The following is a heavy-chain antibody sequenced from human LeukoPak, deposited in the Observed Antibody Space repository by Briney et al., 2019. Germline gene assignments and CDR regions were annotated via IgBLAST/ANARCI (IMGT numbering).Heavy chain of an antibody. Sequence: GASVKVSCKASGGTFSSYAISWVRQAPGQGLEWMGGIIPIFGTANYAQRFQGRVTITADESTSTAYMELSSLRSEDTAVYYCARDGDYDILTGSFDYWGQGTLVTVSS. D-gene: IGHD3-9*01. CDR1: GGTFSSYA. J-gene: IGHJ4*02. CDR3: ARDGDYDILTGSFDY. V-gene: IGHV1-69*01. CDR2: IIPIFGTA.